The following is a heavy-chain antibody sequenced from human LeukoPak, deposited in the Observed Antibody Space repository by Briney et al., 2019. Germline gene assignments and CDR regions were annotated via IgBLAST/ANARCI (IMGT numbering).Heavy chain of an antibody. D-gene: IGHD3-10*01. Sequence: GASVKVSCKVSGYILTELSIHWVRQAPGKGLEWMGGFDPQYGEGVYAQKFLGRVTMTEDTSTDTAYMELRSLSSDDTAVYYCATGAYTSGSFYFGDIVNWGQGTLVTVSS. CDR2: FDPQYGEG. J-gene: IGHJ4*02. CDR3: ATGAYTSGSFYFGDIVN. CDR1: GYILTELS. V-gene: IGHV1-24*01.